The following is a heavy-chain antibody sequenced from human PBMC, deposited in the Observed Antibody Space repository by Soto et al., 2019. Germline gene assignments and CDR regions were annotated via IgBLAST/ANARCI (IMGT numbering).Heavy chain of an antibody. CDR2: IIPIFGPA. CDR1: GGTFSSYA. Sequence: QVQLVQSGAEVKKPGSSVKVSCKASGGTFSSYAISWVRQAPGQGLEWMGGIIPIFGPANYAQKFQGRVTITADESTSTAYMELSSLRSEDTAVYYCARRSIAAAGTRYYYYYGMDVWGQGTTVTVSS. V-gene: IGHV1-69*01. CDR3: ARRSIAAAGTRYYYYYGMDV. D-gene: IGHD6-13*01. J-gene: IGHJ6*02.